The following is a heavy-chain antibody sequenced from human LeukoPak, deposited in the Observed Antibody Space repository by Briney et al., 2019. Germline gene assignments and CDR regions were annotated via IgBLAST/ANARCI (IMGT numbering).Heavy chain of an antibody. CDR3: ARDLGGGIQLWSLFDY. J-gene: IGHJ4*02. V-gene: IGHV4-38-2*02. D-gene: IGHD5-18*01. Sequence: SETLSLTCTVSGYSISSGYYWGWIRQPPGKGLEWIGSIYHSGSTYYNPSLKRRVTISVDTSKNQFSLKLSSVTAADTAVYYCARDLGGGIQLWSLFDYWGQGTLVTVSS. CDR1: GYSISSGYY. CDR2: IYHSGST.